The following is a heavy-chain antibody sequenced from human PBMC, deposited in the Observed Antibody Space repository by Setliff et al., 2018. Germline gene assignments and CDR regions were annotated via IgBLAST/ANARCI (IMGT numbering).Heavy chain of an antibody. D-gene: IGHD2-15*01. J-gene: IGHJ4*02. Sequence: GGSLRLSCAASGFTFSTYRMHWVRQAPGKGLEWVAIIWDDGGYKYHADSVKGRFTISRDTSKNTLYLQMNSLRTEDTAVDYCARTGRGSGCYAGLESWGQGTPVTVSS. CDR3: ARTGRGSGCYAGLES. CDR1: GFTFSTYR. V-gene: IGHV3-33*08. CDR2: IWDDGGYK.